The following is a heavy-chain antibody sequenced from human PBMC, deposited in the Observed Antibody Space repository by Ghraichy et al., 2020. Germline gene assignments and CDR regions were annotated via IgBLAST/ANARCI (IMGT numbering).Heavy chain of an antibody. CDR2: ITNNGDRT. J-gene: IGHJ6*02. CDR3: ANSSRTLYV. Sequence: LSLTCAASGFTFSTYAMTWVRQAPGKGLEWVSVITNNGDRTYYADSVKGRFTISRDNFKNTLYLQMSSLRAEDTAVYYCANSSRTLYVWGQGTTVIVSS. CDR1: GFTFSTYA. V-gene: IGHV3-23*01. D-gene: IGHD1-14*01.